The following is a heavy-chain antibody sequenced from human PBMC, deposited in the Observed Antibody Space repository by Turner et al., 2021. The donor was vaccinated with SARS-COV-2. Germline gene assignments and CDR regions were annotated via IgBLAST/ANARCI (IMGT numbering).Heavy chain of an antibody. CDR2: IYSGGST. CDR3: ARDANDCRSGYYDYGMDV. J-gene: IGHJ6*02. Sequence: EVPLVVSGGGLVQTVGSLNLHCAPYGFTVSSNYMRMVRQAAEKGLEWVLVIYSGGSTYYADYVKGRFTITRHKSKNTVYLQMSSLRAEDTAVYYCARDANDCRSGYYDYGMDVWGQGTTVTVSS. CDR1: GFTVSSNY. D-gene: IGHD3-3*01. V-gene: IGHV3-53*04.